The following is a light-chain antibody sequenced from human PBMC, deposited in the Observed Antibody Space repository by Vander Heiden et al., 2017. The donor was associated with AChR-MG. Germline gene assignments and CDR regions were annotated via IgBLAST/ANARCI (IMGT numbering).Light chain of an antibody. J-gene: IGLJ2*01. CDR2: SNT. CDR3: AAWDDSLSGHVV. Sequence: QSVLTQPPSVSGTPGPRVTISCSGSSSNLGSNYVYWYQQLPGTDPKFLIDSNTHLLAGVPDRFSCSKSGTSSSLAISGLRSEDEADYYCAAWDDSLSGHVVFGGGTKLTVL. V-gene: IGLV1-47*02. CDR1: SSNLGSNY.